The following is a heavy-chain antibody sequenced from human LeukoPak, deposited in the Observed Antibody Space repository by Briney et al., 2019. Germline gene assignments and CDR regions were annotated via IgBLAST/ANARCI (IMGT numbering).Heavy chain of an antibody. CDR2: INHSGST. Sequence: PSETLSLTCTVSGDSISSSYWSWIRQPPGKGLEWIGEINHSGSTNYNPSLKSRVTISVDTSKNQFSLKLSSVTAADTAVYYCAGPVHVFDYWGQGTLVTVSS. CDR1: GDSISSSY. J-gene: IGHJ4*02. D-gene: IGHD1-1*01. CDR3: AGPVHVFDY. V-gene: IGHV4-34*01.